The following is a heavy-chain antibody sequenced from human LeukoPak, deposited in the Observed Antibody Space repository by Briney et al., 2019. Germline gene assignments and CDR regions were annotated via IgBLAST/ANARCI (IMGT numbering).Heavy chain of an antibody. CDR1: GSSISSSSYH. J-gene: IGHJ4*02. V-gene: IGHV4-39*01. CDR3: ARHCRAVLVVPVARGDYFDY. D-gene: IGHD2-2*01. CDR2: MSYSGAT. Sequence: SETLSLTCTVSGSSISSSSYHWGWIPQSPGEGLQWITSMSYSGATYHNPPLQSRVTISVDTSKNQFSLKLYSVTAADTAVYYCARHCRAVLVVPVARGDYFDYLGQGTLVTVSS.